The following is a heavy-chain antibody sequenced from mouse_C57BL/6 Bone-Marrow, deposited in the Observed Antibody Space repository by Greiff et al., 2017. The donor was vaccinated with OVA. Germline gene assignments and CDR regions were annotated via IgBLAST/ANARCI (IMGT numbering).Heavy chain of an antibody. Sequence: EVQLVESGGDLVKPGGSLKLSCAASGFTFSSYGMSWVRQTPDKRLEWVATISSGGSYTYYPDSVKGRFTISRDNAKNTLYLQMSSLKSEDTAMYYCARLDGYYVYFDYWGQGTTLTVSS. CDR3: ARLDGYYVYFDY. J-gene: IGHJ2*01. D-gene: IGHD2-3*01. CDR1: GFTFSSYG. CDR2: ISSGGSYT. V-gene: IGHV5-6*01.